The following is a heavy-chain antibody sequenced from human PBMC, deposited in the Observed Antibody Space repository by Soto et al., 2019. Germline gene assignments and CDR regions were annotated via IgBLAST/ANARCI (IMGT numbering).Heavy chain of an antibody. D-gene: IGHD4-4*01. CDR2: IKPISDIT. V-gene: IGHV1-69*01. Sequence: QIRLVQPGAEVQKPGSSVRVSCKASGDTFGGFTINWVRQAPGQGLEWMGGIKPISDITNYAQRFQGRVTFTADAFTSTVYLELSSLRSEDTAMYYCARDPSTINKLIGVWFDPWGQGTLVTVSS. CDR1: GDTFGGFT. CDR3: ARDPSTINKLIGVWFDP. J-gene: IGHJ5*02.